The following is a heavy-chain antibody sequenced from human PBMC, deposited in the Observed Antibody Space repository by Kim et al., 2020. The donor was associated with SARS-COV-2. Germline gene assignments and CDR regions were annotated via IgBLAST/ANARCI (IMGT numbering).Heavy chain of an antibody. D-gene: IGHD3-3*01. Sequence: DSVKGRFTISRDNSKNTLYLQMNSLRAEDTAVYYCARDVATIFGKGGMDVWGQGTTVTVSS. J-gene: IGHJ6*02. V-gene: IGHV3-66*01. CDR3: ARDVATIFGKGGMDV.